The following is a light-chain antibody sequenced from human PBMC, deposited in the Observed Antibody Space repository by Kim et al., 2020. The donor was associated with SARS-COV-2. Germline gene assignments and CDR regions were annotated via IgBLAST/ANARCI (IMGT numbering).Light chain of an antibody. J-gene: IGKJ1*01. CDR2: DAS. CDR1: QSVSGY. CDR3: QQRSDRPWT. Sequence: EIVLTQSPATLSLSPGERATLSCRASQSVSGYLAWYQQKPGQAPRFLIYDASNRAPGITDRFSVSGSGTDFTLTISSLEPEDFAVYYCQQRSDRPWTFGQGTKVDIK. V-gene: IGKV3-11*01.